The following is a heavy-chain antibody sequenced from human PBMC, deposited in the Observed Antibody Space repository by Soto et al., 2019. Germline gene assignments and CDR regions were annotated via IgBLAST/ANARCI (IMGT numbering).Heavy chain of an antibody. CDR2: ISGSGGST. CDR1: GFTFSSYA. Sequence: GGSLRLSCAASGFTFSSYAMSWVRQAPGKGLEWVSAISGSGGSTYYADSVKGRFTISRDNSKNTLYLQMNSLRAEDTAVYYCAKSGGITMIVVVNPFDYWGQGTLVTVSS. CDR3: AKSGGITMIVVVNPFDY. V-gene: IGHV3-23*01. J-gene: IGHJ4*02. D-gene: IGHD3-22*01.